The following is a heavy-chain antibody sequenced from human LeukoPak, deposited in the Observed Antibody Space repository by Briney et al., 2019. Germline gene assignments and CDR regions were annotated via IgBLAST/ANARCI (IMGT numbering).Heavy chain of an antibody. CDR3: ISRDLLNWLDP. V-gene: IGHV3-73*01. J-gene: IGHJ5*02. CDR2: IRSKAKSYAT. Sequence: PGGSLRLSCAASGFTFSGSAMHWVRQASGRGLEWVGHIRSKAKSYATAYAASVKGRFTISRDDSKNTAYLQMNSLKTEDTAVYYCISRDLLNWLDPWGQGTLVTVSS. CDR1: GFTFSGSA.